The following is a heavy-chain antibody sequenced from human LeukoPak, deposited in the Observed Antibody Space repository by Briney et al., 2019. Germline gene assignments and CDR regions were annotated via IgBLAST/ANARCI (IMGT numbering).Heavy chain of an antibody. CDR3: ARAPLDN. CDR1: GFTVSNNY. J-gene: IGHJ4*02. Sequence: GGSLRLSCAASGFTVSNNYISWVRQAPGKGLEWVAVIYSGGSTKYADSVKARFTISRDNSKNTVYLQMNSLRADDTAVYYCARAPLDNWGQGTLVTVSS. CDR2: IYSGGST. V-gene: IGHV3-53*01.